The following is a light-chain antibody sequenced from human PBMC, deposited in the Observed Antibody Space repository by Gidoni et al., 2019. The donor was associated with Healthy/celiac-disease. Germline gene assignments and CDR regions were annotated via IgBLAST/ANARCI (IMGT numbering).Light chain of an antibody. Sequence: QSALTQPASVSASPGQSITISCTGTSSDVGNYNLVSWYQQLPGKAPKLMIYEGSKRPSGVSNRFSGSKSGNTAALTISGLQAEDEADYDCCSYAGSSTWVFGGGTKLTVL. V-gene: IGLV2-23*01. CDR1: SSDVGNYNL. J-gene: IGLJ3*02. CDR2: EGS. CDR3: CSYAGSSTWV.